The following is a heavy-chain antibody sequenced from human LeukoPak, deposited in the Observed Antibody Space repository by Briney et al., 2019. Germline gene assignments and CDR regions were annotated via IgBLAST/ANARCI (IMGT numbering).Heavy chain of an antibody. D-gene: IGHD3-9*01. Sequence: SETLSLTCTASGGSISSYYWSWIRQPPGKGLEWIGYIYYSGNTNYNPSLKSRVTISVDTSKNQFSLKLGSVTAADTAVYYCARSGALTGYLYWGQGTLVTVSS. CDR3: ARSGALTGYLY. V-gene: IGHV4-59*01. J-gene: IGHJ4*02. CDR2: IYYSGNT. CDR1: GGSISSYY.